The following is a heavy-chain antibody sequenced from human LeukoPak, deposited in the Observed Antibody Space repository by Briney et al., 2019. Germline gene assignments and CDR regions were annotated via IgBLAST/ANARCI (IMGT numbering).Heavy chain of an antibody. CDR1: GFTFSSYS. CDR3: ARDDIVVVVAAIERNYYYGMDV. J-gene: IGHJ6*02. V-gene: IGHV3-21*01. CDR2: ISSSSSYI. D-gene: IGHD2-15*01. Sequence: PGGSLRLSCAASGFTFSSYSMNWVRQAPGKGLEWVSSISSSSSYIYYADSVKGRFTISRDNAKNSLYLQMNSLRAEDTAVYYCARDDIVVVVAAIERNYYYGMDVWGQGTTVTVSS.